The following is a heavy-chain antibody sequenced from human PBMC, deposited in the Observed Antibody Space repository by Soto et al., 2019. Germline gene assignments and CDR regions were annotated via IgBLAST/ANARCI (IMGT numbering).Heavy chain of an antibody. CDR2: IYHSGST. Sequence: PSETLSLTCTVSGGSISSSSYYWGWIRQPPGKGLEWIGSIYHSGSTYYNPSLKSRVTISVDRSKNQFSLKLSSVTAADTAVYYCARDPTPWGQGTLVTVSS. CDR3: ARDPTP. J-gene: IGHJ5*02. CDR1: GGSISSSSYY. V-gene: IGHV4-39*07.